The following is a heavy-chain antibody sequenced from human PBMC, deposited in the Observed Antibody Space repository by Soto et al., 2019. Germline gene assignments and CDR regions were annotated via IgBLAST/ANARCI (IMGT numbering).Heavy chain of an antibody. D-gene: IGHD1-26*01. CDR2: ISYDGSNK. Sequence: QVQLVESGGGVVQPGRSLRLSCAASGFTFSSYAMHWVRQAPGKGLEWVAVISYDGSNKYYADSVKGRFTISRDNSKNTLYLQMNSLRAEDTAVYYCAIAIVRVYYYYGMDVWGQGTTVTVSS. CDR3: AIAIVRVYYYYGMDV. V-gene: IGHV3-30-3*01. J-gene: IGHJ6*02. CDR1: GFTFSSYA.